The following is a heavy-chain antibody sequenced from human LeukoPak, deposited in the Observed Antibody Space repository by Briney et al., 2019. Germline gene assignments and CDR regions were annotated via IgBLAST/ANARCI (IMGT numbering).Heavy chain of an antibody. CDR2: INPNSGGT. CDR1: GYTSTGYY. CDR3: ARWGRSRDGYNSGDY. D-gene: IGHD5-24*01. J-gene: IGHJ4*02. Sequence: ASVKVSCKASGYTSTGYYMHWVRQAPGQGLEWMGWINPNSGGTNYAQKFQGRVTMTRDTSISTAYMELSRLRSDDTAVYYCARWGRSRDGYNSGDYWGQGTLVTVSS. V-gene: IGHV1-2*02.